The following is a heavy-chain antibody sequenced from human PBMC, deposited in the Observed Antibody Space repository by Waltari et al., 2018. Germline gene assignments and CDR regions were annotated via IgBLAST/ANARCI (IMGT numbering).Heavy chain of an antibody. CDR3: ARAAAYWYFDL. CDR1: GGSISSSSYY. CDR2: IYYSGST. V-gene: IGHV4-39*07. Sequence: QLQLQESGPGLVKPSETLSLTCTVSGGSISSSSYYWGWIRQPPGKGLEWIGSIYYSGSTYYNPSLKSRGTISVDTSKNQFSLKLSSVTAADTAVYYCARAAAYWYFDLWGRGTLVTVSS. D-gene: IGHD2-15*01. J-gene: IGHJ2*01.